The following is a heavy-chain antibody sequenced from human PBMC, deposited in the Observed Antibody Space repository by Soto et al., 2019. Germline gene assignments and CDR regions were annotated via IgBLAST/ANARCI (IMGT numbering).Heavy chain of an antibody. D-gene: IGHD5-18*01. CDR2: IYYSGST. CDR1: GGSISSYY. Sequence: LDPLSLTCTISGGSISSYYWSWLRQPPGQGLEWIGYIYYSGSTNYNPSLKSRVTISVDTSKNQFSLKLSAVTAADTAVYYCAREGNVDTAMVGFDYWGQGTLVTVSS. CDR3: AREGNVDTAMVGFDY. V-gene: IGHV4-59*01. J-gene: IGHJ4*02.